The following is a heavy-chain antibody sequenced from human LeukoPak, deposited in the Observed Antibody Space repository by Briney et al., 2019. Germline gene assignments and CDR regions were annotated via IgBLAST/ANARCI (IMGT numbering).Heavy chain of an antibody. CDR1: GYTFTNYG. D-gene: IGHD2-15*01. J-gene: IGHJ4*02. CDR3: ARSGCSAGSCYSQTVKFDS. V-gene: IGHV1-18*01. Sequence: ASVKVSCKASGYTFTNYGISWVRQAPGQGREWMAWISAYNGDTDYVQNFQGRVTVTADTSTSTANMELRSLISDDTAFYYCARSGCSAGSCYSQTVKFDSWGQGTLVTVSS. CDR2: ISAYNGDT.